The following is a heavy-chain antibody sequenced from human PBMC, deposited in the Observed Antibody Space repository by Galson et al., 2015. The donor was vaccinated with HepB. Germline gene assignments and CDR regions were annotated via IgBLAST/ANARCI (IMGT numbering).Heavy chain of an antibody. Sequence: SLRLSCAASGFTFSSYEMNWVRQAPGKGLEWVSYISSSGSTIYYADSVKGRFTISRDNAKNSLYLQMNSLRAEDTAVYYCARYYGTSYGMDVWGQGTTVTVSS. CDR1: GFTFSSYE. V-gene: IGHV3-48*03. CDR2: ISSSGSTI. D-gene: IGHD3-16*01. CDR3: ARYYGTSYGMDV. J-gene: IGHJ6*02.